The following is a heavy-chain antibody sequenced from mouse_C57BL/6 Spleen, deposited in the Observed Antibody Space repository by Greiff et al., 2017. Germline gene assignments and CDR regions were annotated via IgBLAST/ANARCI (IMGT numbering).Heavy chain of an antibody. J-gene: IGHJ1*03. V-gene: IGHV7-3*01. Sequence: EVQGVESGGGLVQPGGSLSLSCAASGFTFTDYYMSWVRQPPGKALEWLGFIRNKANGYTTEYSASVKGRFTISRDNSQSILYLQMNALRAEDSATYYCARFPLWSLYWYFDVWGTGTTVTVSS. CDR3: ARFPLWSLYWYFDV. CDR1: GFTFTDYY. CDR2: IRNKANGYTT. D-gene: IGHD1-1*02.